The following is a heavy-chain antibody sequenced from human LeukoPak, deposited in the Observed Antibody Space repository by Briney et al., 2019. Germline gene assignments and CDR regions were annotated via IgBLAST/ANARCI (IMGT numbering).Heavy chain of an antibody. CDR1: GFTFSSYG. V-gene: IGHV3-30*02. CDR3: AKAGLATYSSSWPRFDY. Sequence: PGGSLRLSCAASGFTFSSYGMHWVRQAPGKGLEWVAFIRYDGSNKYYADSVKGRFTISRDNSKNTLYLQMNSLRAEDTAVHYCAKAGLATYSSSWPRFDYWGQGTLVTVSS. D-gene: IGHD6-13*01. J-gene: IGHJ4*02. CDR2: IRYDGSNK.